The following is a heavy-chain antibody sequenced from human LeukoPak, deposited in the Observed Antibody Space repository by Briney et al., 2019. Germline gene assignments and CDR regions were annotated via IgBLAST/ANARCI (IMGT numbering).Heavy chain of an antibody. V-gene: IGHV3-48*04. CDR3: ARGPPLFDP. Sequence: GGSLRLSCAASGFTFSDYTMNWVRQAPGKGLEWVSYIHLSGTIQYYLESVKGRFTISRDNAKNSLYLQMNSLRAEDTAVYYCARGPPLFDPWGQGTLVAVSS. CDR1: GFTFSDYT. CDR2: IHLSGTIQ. J-gene: IGHJ5*02.